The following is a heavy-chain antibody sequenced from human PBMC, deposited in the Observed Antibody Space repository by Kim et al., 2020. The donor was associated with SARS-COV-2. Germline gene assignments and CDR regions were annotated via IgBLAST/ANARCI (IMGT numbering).Heavy chain of an antibody. J-gene: IGHJ4*02. CDR3: VRGHQWVIKN. V-gene: IGHV3-43*02. D-gene: IGHD1-26*01. CDR1: GSTFEDYA. CDR2: ISRDGGEI. Sequence: GGSLRLSCAASGSTFEDYAIQWVRQVPGKVLEWPSFISRDGGEIKYADSVKGRFTISRDNSKKSVYLQMNSLRSEDTALYYCVRGHQWVIKNWGQGAQVTVSS.